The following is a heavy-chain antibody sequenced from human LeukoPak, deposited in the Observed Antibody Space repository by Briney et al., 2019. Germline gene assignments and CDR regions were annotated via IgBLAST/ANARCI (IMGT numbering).Heavy chain of an antibody. D-gene: IGHD5-12*01. CDR1: GGTFSSYA. CDR2: IIPIFGTA. J-gene: IGHJ4*02. V-gene: IGHV1-69*01. CDR3: AFLAHIVTTTRGDFDY. Sequence: ASVKVSCKASGGTFSSYAISWVRQAPGQGLEWMGGIIPIFGTAKYEKKFQGGVTITADESTSTAYLELNSLRSEDTAVYYCAFLAHIVTTTRGDFDYWGQGTLVTVSS.